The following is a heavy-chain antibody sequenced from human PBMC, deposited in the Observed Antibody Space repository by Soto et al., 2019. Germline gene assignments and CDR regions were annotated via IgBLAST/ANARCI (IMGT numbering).Heavy chain of an antibody. D-gene: IGHD3-10*01. J-gene: IGHJ4*02. V-gene: IGHV3-21*01. CDR2: ISSSSSYI. Sequence: GGSLRLSCAASGFTFSSYSMNWVRLAPGKGLDWVSSISSSSSYIYYADSVKGRFTISRDNAKNSLYLQMSSLRAEDTAVYYCAREHITLVRGGTYYFDSWGQGTLVTVSS. CDR3: AREHITLVRGGTYYFDS. CDR1: GFTFSSYS.